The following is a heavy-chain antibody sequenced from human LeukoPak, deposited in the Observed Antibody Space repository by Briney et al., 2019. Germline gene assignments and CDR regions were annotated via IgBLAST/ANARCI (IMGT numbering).Heavy chain of an antibody. D-gene: IGHD2-2*02. CDR2: INHSGST. CDR1: GGSFSGYY. J-gene: IGHJ4*02. CDR3: ARIPRHAATAISD. Sequence: SETLSLTCAVYGGSFSGYYWSWIRQPPGKGLEWIGEINHSGSTNYNPSLKSRVTISVDTSKNQFSLKLSSVTAADTAVYSCARIPRHAATAISDWGQGTLVTVSS. V-gene: IGHV4-34*01.